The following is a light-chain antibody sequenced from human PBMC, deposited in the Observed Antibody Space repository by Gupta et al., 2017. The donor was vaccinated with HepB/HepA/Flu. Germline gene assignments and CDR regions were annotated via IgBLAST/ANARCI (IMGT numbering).Light chain of an antibody. CDR2: GKN. J-gene: IGLJ2*01. CDR3: NSRDSSGNHVV. Sequence: SSELTQDPAASAALGQTVRITCQGDSLRSYYASWYQQKPGQSPVLVIYGKNNRPSGIPDRFSGPSSGNIASLTITGAQAEDEADYYCNSRDSSGNHVVFGGGTKLTVL. CDR1: SLRSYY. V-gene: IGLV3-19*01.